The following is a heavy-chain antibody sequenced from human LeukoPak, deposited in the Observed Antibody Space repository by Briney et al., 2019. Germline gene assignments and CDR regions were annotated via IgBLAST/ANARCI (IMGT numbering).Heavy chain of an antibody. Sequence: PSETLSLTCTVSGGSISSYYWSWIRQPPGKGLEWIGYIYYSGSTNYNPSLKSRVTISVDTSKNQFSLKLRSVTAADTAVYYCAREGGEDFWSGYLLTYYYYMDVWGKGTTVTVSS. D-gene: IGHD3-3*01. CDR3: AREGGEDFWSGYLLTYYYYMDV. CDR1: GGSISSYY. J-gene: IGHJ6*03. CDR2: IYYSGST. V-gene: IGHV4-59*01.